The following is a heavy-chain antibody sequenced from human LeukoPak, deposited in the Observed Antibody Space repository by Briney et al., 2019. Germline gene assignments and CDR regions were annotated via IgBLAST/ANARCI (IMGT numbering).Heavy chain of an antibody. J-gene: IGHJ4*02. V-gene: IGHV3-23*01. Sequence: PGGSLRLSCAASGFTFSSYAMSWVRQAPGKGLEWVSVISGSGGNTYYADSVKGRFTISRDNSKNTLYLQLNSLRAEDTAVYYCARDLYLTGEFEGYWGQGTLVTVSS. CDR2: ISGSGGNT. D-gene: IGHD7-27*01. CDR3: ARDLYLTGEFEGY. CDR1: GFTFSSYA.